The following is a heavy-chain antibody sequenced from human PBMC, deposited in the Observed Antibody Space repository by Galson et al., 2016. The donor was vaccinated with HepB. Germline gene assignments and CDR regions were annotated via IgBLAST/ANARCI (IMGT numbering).Heavy chain of an antibody. V-gene: IGHV6-1*01. J-gene: IGHJ4*02. CDR3: VRGWSVRSNFFDF. CDR1: GDSVSSNGPS. Sequence: CAISGDSVSSNGPSWNWIRQSPSRGLEWLGRTYHRAKWYFEYAVSLQSRLTINPDTYRDHFPLQLQSVTPEDPAVYFCVRGWSVRSNFFDFWGQGTQVTVSS. CDR2: TYHRAKWYF. D-gene: IGHD6-19*01.